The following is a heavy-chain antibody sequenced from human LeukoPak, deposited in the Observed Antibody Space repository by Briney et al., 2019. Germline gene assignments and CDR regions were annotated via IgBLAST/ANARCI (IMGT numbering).Heavy chain of an antibody. Sequence: GGSLRLSCVASEFTFTDYWMGWVRQAPGKGLEWVANINRDGSETYYMDSVKGRFTISRDNDKNLLYLQMSSLRVEDTAVYYCARSCGSGFYFDYWGRGTLVTVSS. D-gene: IGHD3-10*01. CDR3: ARSCGSGFYFDY. CDR2: INRDGSET. J-gene: IGHJ4*02. V-gene: IGHV3-7*01. CDR1: EFTFTDYW.